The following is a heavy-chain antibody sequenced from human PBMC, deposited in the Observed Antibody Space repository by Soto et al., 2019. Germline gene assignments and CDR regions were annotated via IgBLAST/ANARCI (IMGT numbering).Heavy chain of an antibody. J-gene: IGHJ5*02. V-gene: IGHV5-51*01. Sequence: TGESLKISCTGSGYIFSTYWIAWVRQMPGKGLEWMGIIYPDDSNTRYSPSFQGRVTISADKSTSTAYLEWSSLRPSDTAMYYCTTGYYTWFDPWGHGTLVTVSS. CDR2: IYPDDSNT. D-gene: IGHD3-9*01. CDR1: GYIFSTYW. CDR3: TTGYYTWFDP.